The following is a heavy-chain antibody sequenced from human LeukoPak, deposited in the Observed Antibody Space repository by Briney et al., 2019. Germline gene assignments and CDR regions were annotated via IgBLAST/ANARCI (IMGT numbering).Heavy chain of an antibody. CDR3: ARDQRGVVVTTVFDY. D-gene: IGHD3-22*01. J-gene: IGHJ4*02. CDR2: INPNSGGT. V-gene: IGHV1-2*02. CDR1: GYTFTGYY. Sequence: GASVKVSCKASGYTFTGYYMHWVRQAPGQGLEWMGWINPNSGGTNYAQKLQGGVTMTTDTSTSTAYMELRSLRSDDTAVYYCARDQRGVVVTTVFDYWGQGTLVTVSS.